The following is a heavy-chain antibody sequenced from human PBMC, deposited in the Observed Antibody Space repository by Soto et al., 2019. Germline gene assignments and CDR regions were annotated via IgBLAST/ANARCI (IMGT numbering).Heavy chain of an antibody. Sequence: HPGGSLRLSCEVSGFTLSTYSMNWVRQAPGKGLDWVSFITSSGSTIYYADSVKGRFTVSRDNAKNSLFLQMNSLRDEDTAVYYCARVAIASGGVIAVTYALDVWGQGTTVTVSS. D-gene: IGHD3-16*02. CDR2: ITSSGSTI. V-gene: IGHV3-48*02. CDR3: ARVAIASGGVIAVTYALDV. CDR1: GFTLSTYS. J-gene: IGHJ6*02.